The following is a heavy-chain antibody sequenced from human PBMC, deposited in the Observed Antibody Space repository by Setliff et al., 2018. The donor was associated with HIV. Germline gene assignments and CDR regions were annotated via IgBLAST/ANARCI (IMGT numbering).Heavy chain of an antibody. Sequence: SETLSLTCAVSGYSISSGYYWGWIRQPPGKGLEWIGSIYHSGSTYYNPSLKSRVTISVDTSKNQSSLKLSSVTAADTAVYYCARDPYYDILTGFDYWGQGTLVTVSS. D-gene: IGHD3-9*01. CDR3: ARDPYYDILTGFDY. V-gene: IGHV4-38-2*02. CDR1: GYSISSGYY. J-gene: IGHJ4*02. CDR2: IYHSGST.